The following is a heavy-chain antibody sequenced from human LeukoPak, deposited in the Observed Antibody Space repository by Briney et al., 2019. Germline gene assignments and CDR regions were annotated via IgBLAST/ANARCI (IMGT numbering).Heavy chain of an antibody. CDR3: AREGYCSSTSCYAGGFDY. D-gene: IGHD2-2*01. V-gene: IGHV3-21*01. CDR1: GFTFSSYA. J-gene: IGHJ4*02. CDR2: ISSSSSYI. Sequence: GGSLRLSCAASGFTFSSYAMNWVRQAPGKGLEWVSSISSSSSYIYYADSVKGRFTISRDNAKNSLYLQMNSLRAEDTAVYYCAREGYCSSTSCYAGGFDYWGQGTLVTVSS.